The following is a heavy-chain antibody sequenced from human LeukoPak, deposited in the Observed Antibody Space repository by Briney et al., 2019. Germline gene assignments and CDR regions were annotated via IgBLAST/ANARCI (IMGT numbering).Heavy chain of an antibody. CDR2: ISAYNGNT. Sequence: GASVKVSCKASGYTFTSYGISWVRQAPGQGLEWMGWISAYNGNTNYAQKLQGRVTMTTDTSTSTAYMELRSLRSDDTAVYYCARDISHYDYVWGSYRPDYWGQGTLVTVSS. V-gene: IGHV1-18*01. CDR3: ARDISHYDYVWGSYRPDY. D-gene: IGHD3-16*02. CDR1: GYTFTSYG. J-gene: IGHJ4*02.